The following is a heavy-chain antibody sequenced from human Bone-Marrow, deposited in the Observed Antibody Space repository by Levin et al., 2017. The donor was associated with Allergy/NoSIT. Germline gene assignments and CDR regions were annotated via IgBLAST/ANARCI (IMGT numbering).Heavy chain of an antibody. D-gene: IGHD1-26*01. CDR1: GGTFSSYA. V-gene: IGHV1-69*13. CDR3: ALFLGGWEPPEGEEGYFDY. Sequence: SVKVSCKASGGTFSSYAISWVRQAPGQGLEWMGGIIPIFGTANYAQKFQGRVTITADESTSTAYMELSSLRSEDTAVYYCALFLGGWEPPEGEEGYFDYWGQGTLVTVSS. CDR2: IIPIFGTA. J-gene: IGHJ4*02.